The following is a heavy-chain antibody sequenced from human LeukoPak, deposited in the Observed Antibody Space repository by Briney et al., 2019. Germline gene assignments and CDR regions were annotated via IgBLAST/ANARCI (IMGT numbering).Heavy chain of an antibody. CDR2: ISTGNGNT. CDR1: GDTFIRYG. V-gene: IGHV1-18*01. CDR3: ATANNWNYAHGY. J-gene: IGHJ4*02. D-gene: IGHD1-7*01. Sequence: ASVKVSCKASGDTFIRYGISWVRQAPGQGLEWMGWISTGNGNTNSGQKFQGRVTMTTDTSTGTAYMELRSLRSDDTAMYYCATANNWNYAHGYWGQGTLVTVSS.